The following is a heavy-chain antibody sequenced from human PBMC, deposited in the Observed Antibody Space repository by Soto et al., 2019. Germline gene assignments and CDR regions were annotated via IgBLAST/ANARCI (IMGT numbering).Heavy chain of an antibody. Sequence: EVQVLESGGGLVQRGGSLRLSCAASGFIFSNYAMSWVRQAPGKGPEWVSSISGSGVNTFYADSVKGRFTISRDNSKHTLYLQMSSLRAEDTALYYCAKDFLQGGGQDYYSGMDVWGQGTTVTVSS. CDR1: GFIFSNYA. V-gene: IGHV3-23*01. D-gene: IGHD3-16*01. CDR3: AKDFLQGGGQDYYSGMDV. J-gene: IGHJ6*02. CDR2: ISGSGVNT.